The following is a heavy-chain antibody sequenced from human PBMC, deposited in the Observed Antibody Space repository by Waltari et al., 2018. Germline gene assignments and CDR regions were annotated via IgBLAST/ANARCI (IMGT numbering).Heavy chain of an antibody. CDR2: IKQDGSEK. CDR3: ARAIAAAYQGVDY. J-gene: IGHJ4*02. V-gene: IGHV3-7*01. CDR1: GFTFSRYW. Sequence: EVRLVESGGGLVQPGGPLRLSCAASGFTFSRYWMTWFRQAPGKGLGWVANIKQDGSEKYYVDSVKGRFTISRDNAKNSLYLQMNSLRAEDTAVYYCARAIAAAYQGVDYWGQGTLVTVSS. D-gene: IGHD6-13*01.